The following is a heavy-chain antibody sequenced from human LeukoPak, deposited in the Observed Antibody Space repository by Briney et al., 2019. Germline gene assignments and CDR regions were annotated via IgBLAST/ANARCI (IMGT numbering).Heavy chain of an antibody. D-gene: IGHD3-22*01. CDR3: ARDRITMIVEDAFDI. Sequence: ASVKVSCKASGGTFSSYAISWVRQAPGQGLEWMGRIIPILGIANYAQKFQGGVTITADKSTSTAYMELSSLRSEDTAVYYCARDRITMIVEDAFDIWGQGTMVTVSS. CDR1: GGTFSSYA. J-gene: IGHJ3*02. V-gene: IGHV1-69*04. CDR2: IIPILGIA.